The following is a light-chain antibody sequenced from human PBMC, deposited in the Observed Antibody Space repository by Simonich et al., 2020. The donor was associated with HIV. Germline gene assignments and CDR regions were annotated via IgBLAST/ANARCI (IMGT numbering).Light chain of an antibody. V-gene: IGLV2-11*01. J-gene: IGLJ3*02. CDR3: SSYTSSSTLL. Sequence: QSALTQPRSVPGSPGQSVTISCTGTSSDVGGYNYVSWYQQHPGKAPKPMLYDVRKRPSGVPDRFSGSKSGNTASLTISGLQAEDEADYYCSSYTSSSTLLFGGGTKLTVL. CDR1: SSDVGGYNY. CDR2: DVR.